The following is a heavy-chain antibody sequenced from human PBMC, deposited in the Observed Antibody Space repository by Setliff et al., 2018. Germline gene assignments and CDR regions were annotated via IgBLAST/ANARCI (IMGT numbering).Heavy chain of an antibody. CDR1: GFTFSSYA. Sequence: GGSLRLPCAASGFTFSSYAMSWVRQAPGKGLEWVAFILYDGSNKYYADSVKGRFTISRDDSKKTLYLQMNSLRPEDTAVYYCARAPLESGYNYGQGHYFDYWGQGTLVTVSS. V-gene: IGHV3-30*02. J-gene: IGHJ4*02. CDR2: ILYDGSNK. D-gene: IGHD5-18*01. CDR3: ARAPLESGYNYGQGHYFDY.